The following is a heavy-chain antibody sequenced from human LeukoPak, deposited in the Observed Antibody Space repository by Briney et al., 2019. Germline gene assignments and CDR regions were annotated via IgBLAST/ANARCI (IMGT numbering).Heavy chain of an antibody. CDR2: INPSGGST. D-gene: IGHD3-9*01. CDR1: GYTFTSYY. J-gene: IGHJ5*02. CDR3: ARDYYYDILTGCMGECGGFDP. Sequence: ASVKVSCKASGYTFTSYYMHWVRQAPGQALEWMGIINPSGGSTSYAQKFQGRVTMTRDTSTSTVYMELSSLRSEDTAVYYCARDYYYDILTGCMGECGGFDPWGQGTLVTVSS. V-gene: IGHV1-46*01.